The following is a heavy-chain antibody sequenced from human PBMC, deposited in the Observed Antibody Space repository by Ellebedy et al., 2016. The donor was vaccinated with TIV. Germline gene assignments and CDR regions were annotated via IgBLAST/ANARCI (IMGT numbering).Heavy chain of an antibody. CDR3: SSYGDYVGYNY. V-gene: IGHV4-30-2*01. CDR2: IYHNGNT. CDR1: GGSISSGGYY. J-gene: IGHJ4*02. Sequence: MPSETLSLTCAVSGGSISSGGYYWSWIRQPPGKGLEWIGHIYHNGNTYYNPSLKSRVTISVDRPKNQFSLKLSSVTAADTAVYYCSSYGDYVGYNYWGQGTLVTVSS. D-gene: IGHD4-17*01.